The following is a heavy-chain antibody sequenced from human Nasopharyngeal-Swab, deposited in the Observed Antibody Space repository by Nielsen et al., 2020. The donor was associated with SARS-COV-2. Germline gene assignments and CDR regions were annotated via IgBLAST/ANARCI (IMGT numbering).Heavy chain of an antibody. V-gene: IGHV1-8*01. CDR3: ARDQVWFGELPFTMTYNWFDP. CDR1: GYTFTSYD. CDR2: MNPNSGNT. Sequence: ASVKVSCKASGYTFTSYDINWVRQATGQGLEWMGWMNPNSGNTGYAQKFQGRVTMTRNTSISTAYMELSSLRSEDTAVYYCARDQVWFGELPFTMTYNWFDPWGQGTLVTVSS. D-gene: IGHD3-10*01. J-gene: IGHJ5*02.